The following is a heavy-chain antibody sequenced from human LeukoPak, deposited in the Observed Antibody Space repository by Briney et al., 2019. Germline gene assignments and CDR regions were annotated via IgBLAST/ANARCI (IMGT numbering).Heavy chain of an antibody. CDR2: IKQDGSEK. J-gene: IGHJ1*01. D-gene: IGHD5-18*01. CDR1: GLTFNSYW. Sequence: GGSLRLSCAASGLTFNSYWMTWVRQTPGKGLEWVANIKQDGSEKYYVDSVKGRFTISRDNAKNSLYLQMNSLRAEDTAVYYCARDGGYSYGLEYFQHWGQGTLVTVSS. CDR3: ARDGGYSYGLEYFQH. V-gene: IGHV3-7*01.